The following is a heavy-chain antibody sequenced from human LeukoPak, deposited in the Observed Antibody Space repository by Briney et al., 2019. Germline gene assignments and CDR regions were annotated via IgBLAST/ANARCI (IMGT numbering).Heavy chain of an antibody. CDR2: IYYSGST. V-gene: IGHV4-59*01. Sequence: SETLSLTCTASGGSISSYYWSWLRQPPGKGLEWIGYIYYSGSTNYNPSLKSRVTISVDTSKNQFSLKLSSVTAADTAVYYCARDRIYYFDYWGQGTLVTVSS. J-gene: IGHJ4*02. CDR1: GGSISSYY. CDR3: ARDRIYYFDY.